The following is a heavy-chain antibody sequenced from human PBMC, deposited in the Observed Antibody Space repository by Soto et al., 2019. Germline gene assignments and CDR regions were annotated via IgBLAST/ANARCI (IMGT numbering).Heavy chain of an antibody. CDR2: FDPEDGET. V-gene: IGHV1-24*01. CDR1: GYTLTELS. J-gene: IGHJ3*02. Sequence: ASVKVSCKVSGYTLTELSMHWVRQAPGKGLEWMGGFDPEDGETIYAQKFQGRVTMTEDTSTDTAYMELSSLRSEDTAVYYCATPRDYDSSGHDAFDIWGQGTMVTVSS. CDR3: ATPRDYDSSGHDAFDI. D-gene: IGHD3-22*01.